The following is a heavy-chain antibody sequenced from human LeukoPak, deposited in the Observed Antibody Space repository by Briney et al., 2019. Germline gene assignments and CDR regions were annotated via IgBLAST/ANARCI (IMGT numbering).Heavy chain of an antibody. Sequence: GGSLRLSCAASGFTVGSNTMSWVRQAPGKGLEWVSLISGDGGSTYYADSVKGRFTISRDNSKNSLYLQMNSLRTEDTALYYCAKDSGSYYFDYWGQGTLVTVSS. V-gene: IGHV3-43*02. D-gene: IGHD1-26*01. CDR3: AKDSGSYYFDY. CDR1: GFTVGSNT. J-gene: IGHJ4*02. CDR2: ISGDGGST.